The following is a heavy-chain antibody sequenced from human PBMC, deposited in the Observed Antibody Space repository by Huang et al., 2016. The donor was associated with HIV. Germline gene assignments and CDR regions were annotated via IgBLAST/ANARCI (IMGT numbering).Heavy chain of an antibody. V-gene: IGHV3-7*01. Sequence: EVQLVESGGGLVQPGGSLRLSCAASDFDVSCSWMMWLRQVPGKGLGWVASIRKDTGQKDYLDSVKDRFIISRDNPKKSLYLQMNNLRAEDAAVYYCARDPFIKAFDIWGQGTLVTVSS. CDR3: ARDPFIKAFDI. J-gene: IGHJ3*02. CDR2: IRKDTGQK. CDR1: DFDVSCSW.